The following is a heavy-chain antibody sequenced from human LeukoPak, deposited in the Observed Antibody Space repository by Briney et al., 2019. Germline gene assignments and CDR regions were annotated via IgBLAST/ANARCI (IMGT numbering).Heavy chain of an antibody. Sequence: GGSLRLSCAASGFTFSSYIMNWVRQAPGKGLEWVSSITRRSTNIYYADSVKGRFTISRDNSKNTLYLQMNSLRAEDTAVYYCARVHGSSWHHYFDYWGQGTLVTVSS. CDR1: GFTFSSYI. D-gene: IGHD6-13*01. CDR3: ARVHGSSWHHYFDY. CDR2: ITRRSTNI. J-gene: IGHJ4*02. V-gene: IGHV3-21*01.